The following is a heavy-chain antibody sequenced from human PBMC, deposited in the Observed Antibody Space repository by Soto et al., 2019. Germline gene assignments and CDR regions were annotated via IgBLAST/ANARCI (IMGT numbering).Heavy chain of an antibody. D-gene: IGHD2-15*01. CDR3: ARLSATGGYYYYYYMDV. Sequence: SETLSLTCTVSGGSISSSSYYWGWIRQPPGKWLEWIGSIYYSGSTYYNPSLKSRVTISVDTSKNQFSLELSSVTAADTAVYYCARLSATGGYYYYYYMDVWGKGTTVTVSS. CDR1: GGSISSSSYY. J-gene: IGHJ6*03. CDR2: IYYSGST. V-gene: IGHV4-39*01.